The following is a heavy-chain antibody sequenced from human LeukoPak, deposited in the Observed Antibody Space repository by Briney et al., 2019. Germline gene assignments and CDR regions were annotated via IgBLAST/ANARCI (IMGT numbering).Heavy chain of an antibody. Sequence: PSETLSLTCTVSGGSISSSSYYWGWIRQPPGKGLEWIGSIYTSGSTNYNPSLKSRVTMSVDTSKNQFSLKLSSVTAADTAVYYCARVAPTRYSHWSGYYSNWFDPWGQGTLVTVSS. CDR3: ARVAPTRYSHWSGYYSNWFDP. D-gene: IGHD3-3*01. CDR2: IYTSGST. CDR1: GGSISSSSYY. J-gene: IGHJ5*02. V-gene: IGHV4-39*07.